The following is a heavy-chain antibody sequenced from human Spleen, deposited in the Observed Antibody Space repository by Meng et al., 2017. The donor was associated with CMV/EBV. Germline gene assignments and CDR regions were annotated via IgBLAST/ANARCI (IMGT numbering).Heavy chain of an antibody. Sequence: GESLKISCAASGFTFSGSAMHWVRQASGKGLEWVGRIRSKANSYATAYAASVKGRFTISRDDSKNTAYLQMNSLKTEDTAVYYCTSSSAYWGQGTLVTVPQ. V-gene: IGHV3-73*01. J-gene: IGHJ4*02. CDR3: TSSSAY. CDR2: IRSKANSYAT. D-gene: IGHD6-6*01. CDR1: GFTFSGSA.